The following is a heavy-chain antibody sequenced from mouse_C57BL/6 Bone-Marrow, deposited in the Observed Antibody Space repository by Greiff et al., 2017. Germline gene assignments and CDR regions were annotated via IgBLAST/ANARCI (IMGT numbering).Heavy chain of an antibody. CDR2: ISDGGSYT. Sequence: EVQLQESGGGLVKPGGSLKLSCAASGFTFSSYAMSWVRQTPEKRLEWVATISDGGSYTYYPDNVKGRFTISRDNAKNNLYLQMSHLKSEDTAMYYCARDGITPYAMDYWGQGTSVTVSS. CDR1: GFTFSSYA. D-gene: IGHD1-1*01. CDR3: ARDGITPYAMDY. J-gene: IGHJ4*01. V-gene: IGHV5-4*01.